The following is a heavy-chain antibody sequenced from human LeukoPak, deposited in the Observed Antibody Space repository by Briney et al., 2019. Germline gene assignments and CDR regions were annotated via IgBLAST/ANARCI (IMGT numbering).Heavy chain of an antibody. CDR2: ITSSGNTI. CDR1: GFTFSSYE. CDR3: ARLTTMTTTGGPFDY. Sequence: PGGSPRLSCAASGFTFSSYEMNWVRQAPGKGLEWVSYITSSGNTIYYADSVKGRFTISRDNAKNSLYLQMNSLRAEDTAVYYCARLTTMTTTGGPFDYWGQGTLVTVSS. V-gene: IGHV3-48*03. D-gene: IGHD4-17*01. J-gene: IGHJ4*02.